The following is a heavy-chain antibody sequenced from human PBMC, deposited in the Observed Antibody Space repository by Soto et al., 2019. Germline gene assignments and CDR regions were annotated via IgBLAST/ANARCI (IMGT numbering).Heavy chain of an antibody. CDR1: GGSISSGGYY. J-gene: IGHJ3*02. V-gene: IGHV4-31*03. CDR2: IHYSGST. D-gene: IGHD3-22*01. Sequence: SETLSLTCTVSGGSISSGGYYWSWIRQHPGKGLEWIGYIHYSGSTYYNPSLKSRVTISVDTSKNQFSLKLSSVTAADTAVYYCARVTDYYDSSGYYGAFDIWGQGTMVTVSS. CDR3: ARVTDYYDSSGYYGAFDI.